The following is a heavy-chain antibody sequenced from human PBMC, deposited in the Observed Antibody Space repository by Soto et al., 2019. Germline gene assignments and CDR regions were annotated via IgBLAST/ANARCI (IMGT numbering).Heavy chain of an antibody. V-gene: IGHV4-39*01. CDR1: GDSITSTDYY. J-gene: IGHJ5*02. D-gene: IGHD3-3*01. CDR2: IYYSGST. CDR3: ARHWRTGYSTVFGVVMGWFDP. Sequence: PSETLSLTCTATGDSITSTDYYWGWIRQPPGKGLEWVASIYYSGSTYHNPSLKSRVTISVDTSKNQFSLKVTSVTAADTAVYYGARHWRTGYSTVFGVVMGWFDPWGQGTLVTVSS.